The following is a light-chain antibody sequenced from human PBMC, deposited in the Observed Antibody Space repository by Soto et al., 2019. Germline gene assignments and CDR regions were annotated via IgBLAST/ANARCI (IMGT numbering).Light chain of an antibody. CDR2: EVS. CDR1: SSDVGGYNY. J-gene: IGLJ1*01. Sequence: QSVLTQPPSASGSRGQSVTISCTGTSSDVGGYNYVSWYQQHPGKAPKLMIYEVSKRPSGVPDRFSGSKSGNTASLTVSGLQDEDEADYYCSSYAGSNNFPYVFGTGRRSTS. CDR3: SSYAGSNNFPYV. V-gene: IGLV2-8*01.